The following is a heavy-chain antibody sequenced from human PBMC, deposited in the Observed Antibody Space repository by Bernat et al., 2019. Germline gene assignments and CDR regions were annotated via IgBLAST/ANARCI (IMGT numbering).Heavy chain of an antibody. D-gene: IGHD3-3*01. CDR1: GFTFSNYA. Sequence: EVQLLESGRGLVQPGGSLRLSCAASGFTFSNYAMSWVRQAPGKGLEWVSAISGSGGTTHYADSVKGRFTISRDNSKNTLYLQMNSLRADDTAIYYCAKDSHYDFWNGYYPRNFDYWGQGTLVTVSS. V-gene: IGHV3-23*01. J-gene: IGHJ4*02. CDR2: ISGSGGTT. CDR3: AKDSHYDFWNGYYPRNFDY.